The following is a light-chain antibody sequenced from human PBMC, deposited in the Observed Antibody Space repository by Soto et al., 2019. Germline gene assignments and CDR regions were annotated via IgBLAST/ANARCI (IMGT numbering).Light chain of an antibody. CDR1: QSVSSSY. V-gene: IGKV3-20*01. CDR3: QQYKNWPL. J-gene: IGKJ5*01. CDR2: RAS. Sequence: EIVLTQSPGTLSLSPGERATLSYRASQSVSSSYLAWYQQKPGQAPRLLIYRASSRATGIPDRFSGSGSGTDFTLTISSLQSEDFAVYYCQQYKNWPLFGQGTRLEI.